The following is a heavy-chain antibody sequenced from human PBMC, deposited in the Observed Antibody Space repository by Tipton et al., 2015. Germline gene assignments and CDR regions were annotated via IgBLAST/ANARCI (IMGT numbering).Heavy chain of an antibody. D-gene: IGHD5-12*01. CDR1: GGSIRSYY. V-gene: IGHV4-59*01. CDR2: IYYSGST. J-gene: IGHJ4*02. CDR3: ARSGGYGWDH. Sequence: TLSLTCTVSGGSIRSYYWSWIRQPPGKGLEWIGYIYYSGSTNYNPSLKSRVTISVDTSKTQFSLKMSSVTASDTAVYYCARSGGYGWDHWGQGTLVTVSS.